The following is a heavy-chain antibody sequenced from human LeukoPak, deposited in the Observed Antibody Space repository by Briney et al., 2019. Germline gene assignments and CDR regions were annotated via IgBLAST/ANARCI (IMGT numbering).Heavy chain of an antibody. J-gene: IGHJ4*02. D-gene: IGHD2-21*02. CDR2: ISAYNGNT. CDR1: GYTFTSYG. Sequence: GASVKVSCKASGYTFTSYGISWVRQAPGQGLEWMGWISAYNGNTNYAQKLQGRVTMTTDTSTSTAYMELRSLRSDDTAVYYCARVVRHIVVVTARGSFDYWGQGTLVTVSS. CDR3: ARVVRHIVVVTARGSFDY. V-gene: IGHV1-18*01.